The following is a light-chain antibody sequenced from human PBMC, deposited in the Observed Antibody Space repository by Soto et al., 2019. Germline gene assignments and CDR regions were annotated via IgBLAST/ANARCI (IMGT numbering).Light chain of an antibody. CDR3: QSYDGTLSGWV. Sequence: QSVLTQPPSVSGAPGQRVTISCTGSSSNIGAGYDVHWYQQLPGTAPKLLIFGNNNRPPGVPDRFSGSKSGTSASLAITRLQAEDEADYYCQSYDGTLSGWVFGGGTKLTVL. V-gene: IGLV1-40*01. J-gene: IGLJ2*01. CDR2: GNN. CDR1: SSNIGAGYD.